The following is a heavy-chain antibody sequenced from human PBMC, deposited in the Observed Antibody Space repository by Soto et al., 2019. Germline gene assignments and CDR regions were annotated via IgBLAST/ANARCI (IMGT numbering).Heavy chain of an antibody. CDR3: SKDRDYPRDPFHY. CDR1: GFTFSINS. D-gene: IGHD3-10*01. Sequence: EVQLLESGGGLVQPGGSLRLSCATSGFTFSINSLIWVRQAPGKGLEWVSAISANGQGIYYADSVRGRFSISKDNSRNKVFLHMDSLRAEDTAVYYCSKDRDYPRDPFHYWGQATLVTVSS. CDR2: ISANGQGI. V-gene: IGHV3-23*01. J-gene: IGHJ4*02.